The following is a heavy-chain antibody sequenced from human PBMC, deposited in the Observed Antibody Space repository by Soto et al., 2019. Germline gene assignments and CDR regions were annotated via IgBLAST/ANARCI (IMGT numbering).Heavy chain of an antibody. J-gene: IGHJ2*01. CDR1: GGSFSGYY. V-gene: IGHV4-34*01. Sequence: SETLSLTCAVYGGSFSGYYWSWIRQPPGKGLEWIGEINHSGSTNHNPSLKSRVTISVDTSKNQFSLRLSSVTAADTAVYSCARAGRNWYFDLWARGTLVTVSS. D-gene: IGHD1-1*01. CDR3: ARAGRNWYFDL. CDR2: INHSGST.